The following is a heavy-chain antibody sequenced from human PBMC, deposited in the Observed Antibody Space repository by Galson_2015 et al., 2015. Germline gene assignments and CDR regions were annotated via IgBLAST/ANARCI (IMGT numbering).Heavy chain of an antibody. Sequence: SLRLSCAASGFTFSSYSMNWVRQAPGKGLEWVSYITSGSSTIYYADSVKGRFTISRDNAKNSLYLQMNSLRDEDTAVYYCARGGRSFYDSSSYYLGQGTLVTVSS. V-gene: IGHV3-48*02. J-gene: IGHJ4*02. CDR1: GFTFSSYS. D-gene: IGHD3-22*01. CDR2: ITSGSSTI. CDR3: ARGGRSFYDSSSYY.